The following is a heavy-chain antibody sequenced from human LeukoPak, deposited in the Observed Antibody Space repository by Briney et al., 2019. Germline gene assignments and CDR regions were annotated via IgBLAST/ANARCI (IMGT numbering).Heavy chain of an antibody. Sequence: GASVKVSCKASGYTFTDYYINWVRQAPGQGLEWMGWINPNSGGTNYAQKFQGRVTMTRDTSISTAYMELSRLRSDDTAVYYCARVQSYDILTGCFDLWGRGTLVTVSS. CDR2: INPNSGGT. CDR1: GYTFTDYY. D-gene: IGHD3-9*01. J-gene: IGHJ2*01. V-gene: IGHV1-2*02. CDR3: ARVQSYDILTGCFDL.